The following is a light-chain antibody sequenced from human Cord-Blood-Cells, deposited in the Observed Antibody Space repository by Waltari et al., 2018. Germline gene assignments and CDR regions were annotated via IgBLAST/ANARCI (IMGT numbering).Light chain of an antibody. Sequence: QSALTQPASVSGSPGQSITISCTGTSSDVGGYNYVSWYQQHPGKAPKLMIYDVSKRPSGVSNLFSGSKSSNTASLTISGLQAEDEADYYCSSYTSSSTLVFGGGTKLTVL. J-gene: IGLJ3*02. CDR1: SSDVGGYNY. CDR3: SSYTSSSTLV. CDR2: DVS. V-gene: IGLV2-14*01.